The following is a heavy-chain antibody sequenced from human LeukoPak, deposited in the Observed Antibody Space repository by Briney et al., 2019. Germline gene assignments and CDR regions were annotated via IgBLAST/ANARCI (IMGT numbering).Heavy chain of an antibody. CDR2: ISGSGGST. J-gene: IGHJ4*02. CDR1: GFIFSSYA. V-gene: IGHV3-23*01. D-gene: IGHD2-2*02. Sequence: GGSLRLSCAASGFIFSSYAMSWVRQAPGKGLEWVSTISGSGGSTYYADSVKGRFTISRDNSKNTVYLQMNSLRAEDTAVYYCAGEPVLRNSYTNYFDYWDQGTLVTVSS. CDR3: AGEPVLRNSYTNYFDY.